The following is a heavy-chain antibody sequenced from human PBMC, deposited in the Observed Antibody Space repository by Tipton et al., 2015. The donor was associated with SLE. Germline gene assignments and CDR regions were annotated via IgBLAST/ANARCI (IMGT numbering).Heavy chain of an antibody. V-gene: IGHV4-39*07. CDR1: GASLTTSVFY. J-gene: IGHJ3*02. D-gene: IGHD3-9*01. Sequence: TLSLTCTVSGASLTTSVFYWGWIRQPPGKGLEWLGSMSSSGATHSNPSLKSRVTISVDTSKNQFSLELSSVTAADTAVYYCAGTNYDVLTGYHRVDTFDIWGQGTMVTVSS. CDR3: AGTNYDVLTGYHRVDTFDI. CDR2: MSSSGAT.